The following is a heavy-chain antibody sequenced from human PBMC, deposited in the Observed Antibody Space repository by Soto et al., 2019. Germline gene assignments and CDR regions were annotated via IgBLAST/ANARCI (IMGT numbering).Heavy chain of an antibody. CDR1: GYTFTSYG. CDR3: AVDNGDYVDRGWFDP. J-gene: IGHJ5*02. CDR2: ISAYNGNT. V-gene: IGHV1-18*01. D-gene: IGHD4-17*01. Sequence: QVQLVQSGAEVKKPGASVKVSCKASGYTFTSYGISWVRQAPGQGLEWMGWISAYNGNTNYAQKLQGRVTMTTDTTTSTAYMELRSMRADATAVYYCAVDNGDYVDRGWFDPWGQGTLVTVSS.